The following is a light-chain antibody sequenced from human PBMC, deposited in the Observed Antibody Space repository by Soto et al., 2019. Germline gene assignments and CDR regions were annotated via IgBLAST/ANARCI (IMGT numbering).Light chain of an antibody. J-gene: IGKJ3*01. V-gene: IGKV1-33*01. Sequence: DVQMTQSPSSLSASVGDRVTITCKASQGIKNHLNWYHQKPGKAPNLLISDASNLETVVPSRFSGSGSVTDFTLTIIILQTEDIGTYYCQQYDYLFTFGPRTKVDLK. CDR1: QGIKNH. CDR3: QQYDYLFT. CDR2: DAS.